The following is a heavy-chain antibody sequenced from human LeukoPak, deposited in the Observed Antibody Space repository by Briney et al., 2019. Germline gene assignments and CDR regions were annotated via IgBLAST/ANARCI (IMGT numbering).Heavy chain of an antibody. CDR3: AREGIVGATTDAFDI. Sequence: ASVKVSCKASGYTFTSYYMHWVRQAPGQGLEWMGIINPSGGSTSYAQKFQGRVTMTRDMSTSTVYMELSSLRSEDTAVYYCAREGIVGATTDAFDIWGQGTMVTVSS. V-gene: IGHV1-46*01. D-gene: IGHD1-26*01. CDR1: GYTFTSYY. CDR2: INPSGGST. J-gene: IGHJ3*02.